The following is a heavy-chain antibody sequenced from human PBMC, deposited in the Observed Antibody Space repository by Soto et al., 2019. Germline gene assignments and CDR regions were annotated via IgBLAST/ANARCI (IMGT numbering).Heavy chain of an antibody. Sequence: EVQLLESGGGLVQTGGSLRLSCAASGLTFSSYAMSWVRQAPGKGLEWVSVVSGSAGSTYYADSVKGRFTISRDNSKNTLYLQMNSLRAEDTAVYYCAKDASSGITSFDSWGRGTVVTVSS. V-gene: IGHV3-23*01. D-gene: IGHD3-3*01. CDR3: AKDASSGITSFDS. CDR2: VSGSAGST. J-gene: IGHJ2*01. CDR1: GLTFSSYA.